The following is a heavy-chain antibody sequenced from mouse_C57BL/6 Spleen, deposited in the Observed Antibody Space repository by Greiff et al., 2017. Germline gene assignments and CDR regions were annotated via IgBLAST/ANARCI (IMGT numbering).Heavy chain of an antibody. Sequence: EVKLVESGGDLVKPGGSLKLSCAASGFTFSSYGMSWVRQTPDKRLEWVATISSGGSYTYYPDSVKGRFTISRDNAKNTLYLQMSSLKSEDTAMYYCARDDGRGYWGQGTTLTVSS. CDR3: ARDDGRGY. V-gene: IGHV5-6*01. D-gene: IGHD2-3*01. CDR1: GFTFSSYG. J-gene: IGHJ2*01. CDR2: ISSGGSYT.